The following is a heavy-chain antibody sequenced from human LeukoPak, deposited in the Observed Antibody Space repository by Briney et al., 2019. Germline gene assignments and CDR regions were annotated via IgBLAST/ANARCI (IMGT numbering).Heavy chain of an antibody. V-gene: IGHV4-39*01. D-gene: IGHD3-3*01. Sequence: KPSETLSPTCTVSGGSISSSSYYWGWIRQPPGKGLEWIGSIYYSGSTYYNPSLKSRVTISVDTSKNQFSLKLSSVTAADTAVYYCARQNYDFWSGPPALFDPWGQGTLVTVSS. CDR3: ARQNYDFWSGPPALFDP. J-gene: IGHJ5*02. CDR2: IYYSGST. CDR1: GGSISSSSYY.